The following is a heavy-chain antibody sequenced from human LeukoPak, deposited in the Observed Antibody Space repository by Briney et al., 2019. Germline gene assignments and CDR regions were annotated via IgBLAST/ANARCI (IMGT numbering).Heavy chain of an antibody. CDR3: ARGYSSSWYTGVYYYYGMDV. J-gene: IGHJ6*02. CDR1: GFTVSSNY. Sequence: GGSLRLSCAASGFTVSSNYMSWVRQAPGKGLEWVSVIYSGGSTYYADSVKGRFTISRDNSKNTLYLQMNSLRAEDTAVYYCARGYSSSWYTGVYYYYGMDVWGQGTTVTVSS. CDR2: IYSGGST. D-gene: IGHD6-13*01. V-gene: IGHV3-66*01.